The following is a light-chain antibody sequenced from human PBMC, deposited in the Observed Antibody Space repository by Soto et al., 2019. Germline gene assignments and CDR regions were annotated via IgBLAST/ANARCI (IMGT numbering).Light chain of an antibody. CDR1: QSVGRF. CDR2: VAS. Sequence: DIQMTQSPSSLSASVGDRVTITCRASQSVGRFLNWYQQKPGKAPTVLINVASTLRSGVPSRFSGSGSGTDFNLTINSLQPEDFETYFCQQSFTTPLTFGGGTKVDIK. J-gene: IGKJ4*01. CDR3: QQSFTTPLT. V-gene: IGKV1-39*01.